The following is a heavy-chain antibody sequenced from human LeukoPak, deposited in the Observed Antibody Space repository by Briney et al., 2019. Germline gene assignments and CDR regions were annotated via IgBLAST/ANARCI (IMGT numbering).Heavy chain of an antibody. V-gene: IGHV1-18*01. Sequence: ASVKVSFNSTGYTFSNYGSSWVRQAPGQGLEWMGWISAYNGNTNYAQRLQGRVTMTTDTSTSTAYMELRSLTSDDAAVYYCARGPYDRLTGYDDDHWGQGTLVTVSS. CDR2: ISAYNGNT. D-gene: IGHD3-9*01. CDR1: GYTFSNYG. J-gene: IGHJ4*02. CDR3: ARGPYDRLTGYDDDH.